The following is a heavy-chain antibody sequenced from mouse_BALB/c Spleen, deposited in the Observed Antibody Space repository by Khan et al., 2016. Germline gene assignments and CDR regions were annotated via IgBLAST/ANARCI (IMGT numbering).Heavy chain of an antibody. V-gene: IGHV2-6-7*01. CDR3: ASYYDYDGGFAY. Sequence: VELVESGPGLVAPSQSLSITCTVSGFSITGFAVNWVRQPPGKGLEWLGVIWGDGSTDYDSALKSRLSISKDDSKSQVFLKMNSLQTDDTARYYCASYYDYDGGFAYWGQGTLVTVSA. CDR1: GFSITGFA. J-gene: IGHJ3*01. D-gene: IGHD2-4*01. CDR2: IWGDGST.